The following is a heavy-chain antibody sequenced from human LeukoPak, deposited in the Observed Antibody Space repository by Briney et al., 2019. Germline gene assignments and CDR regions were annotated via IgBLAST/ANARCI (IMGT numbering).Heavy chain of an antibody. V-gene: IGHV3-30*01. Sequence: GGSLRLSCAASGFTFSSYAMHWVRQAPGKGLEWVAVISYDGSNKYYADSVKGRFTISRDNSKNTLYLQMNSLRAEDTAVYYCASLPYYYGSGIFDYWGQGTLVTVSS. CDR1: GFTFSSYA. J-gene: IGHJ4*02. CDR3: ASLPYYYGSGIFDY. D-gene: IGHD3-10*01. CDR2: ISYDGSNK.